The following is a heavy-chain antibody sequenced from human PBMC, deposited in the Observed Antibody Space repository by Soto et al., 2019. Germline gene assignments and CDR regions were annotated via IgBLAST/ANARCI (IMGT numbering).Heavy chain of an antibody. V-gene: IGHV4-39*01. D-gene: IGHD5-12*01. Sequence: SETLSLTCTVSGGSISSSSYYWGWIRQPPGKGLEWIGSIYYSGSTYYNPSLKSRVTISVDTSKNQFSLKLSSVTAADTAVYYCARQWRGYDPNYYFDYWGKGSLVTVAS. CDR3: ARQWRGYDPNYYFDY. CDR1: GGSISSSSYY. J-gene: IGHJ4*02. CDR2: IYYSGST.